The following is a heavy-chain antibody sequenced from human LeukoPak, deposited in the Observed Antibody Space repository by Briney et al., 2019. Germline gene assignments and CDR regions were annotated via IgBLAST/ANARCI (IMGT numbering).Heavy chain of an antibody. Sequence: SETLSLTCTVSGGSISSSSYYWGWIRQPPGKGLEWIGSIYYSGSTYYNPSLKSRVTISVDTSKNQFSLKLSSVTAADTAVYYCARDYTRRYMTTVTQTLRDYWGQGTLVTVSS. CDR1: GGSISSSSYY. V-gene: IGHV4-39*02. CDR2: IYYSGST. D-gene: IGHD4-11*01. CDR3: ARDYTRRYMTTVTQTLRDY. J-gene: IGHJ4*02.